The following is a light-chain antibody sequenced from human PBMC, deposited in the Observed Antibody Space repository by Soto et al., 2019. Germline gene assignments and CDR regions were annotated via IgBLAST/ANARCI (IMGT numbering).Light chain of an antibody. CDR3: LQDYNYPLT. V-gene: IGKV1-6*01. Sequence: AIQMTQSPSSLSASVGDRVTITCRASQGIRHYLGWYQQKTGKAPKLLIYAASSLQSGVQSRFSGSGSGTDFTLTISSLQPEDFATYSCLQDYNYPLTFGGGTKVEIK. CDR2: AAS. CDR1: QGIRHY. J-gene: IGKJ4*01.